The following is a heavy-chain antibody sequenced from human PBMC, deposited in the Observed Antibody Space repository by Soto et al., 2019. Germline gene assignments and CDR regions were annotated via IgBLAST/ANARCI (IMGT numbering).Heavy chain of an antibody. D-gene: IGHD2-15*01. Sequence: QVQLVESGGGVVQPGRSLSLSCAASGFTFSNNGMHWVRQAPGKGLEWVAVIWYDGINKYYADSVKGRFIISRDNSKNTMYLQMNSLTAEDTAVYYCARDRVQMVDGLDVWGQGTTVTVSS. CDR3: ARDRVQMVDGLDV. J-gene: IGHJ6*02. CDR2: IWYDGINK. CDR1: GFTFSNNG. V-gene: IGHV3-33*01.